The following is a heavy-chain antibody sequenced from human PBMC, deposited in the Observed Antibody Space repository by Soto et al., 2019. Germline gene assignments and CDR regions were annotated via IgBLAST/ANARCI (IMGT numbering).Heavy chain of an antibody. CDR2: IIPIFGTA. V-gene: IGHV1-69*12. Sequence: QVQLVQSGAEVKKPGSSVKVSCKASGGTFSSYAISWVRQAPGQGLEWMGGIIPIFGTANYAQKFQGRVTITADEATSTAYMELSSLRSEDTAVYYCARDRRVDTAMLTGLDPWGQGTLVTVSS. CDR1: GGTFSSYA. J-gene: IGHJ5*02. D-gene: IGHD5-18*01. CDR3: ARDRRVDTAMLTGLDP.